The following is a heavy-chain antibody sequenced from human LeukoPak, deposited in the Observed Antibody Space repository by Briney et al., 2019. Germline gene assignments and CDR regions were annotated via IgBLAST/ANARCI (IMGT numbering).Heavy chain of an antibody. Sequence: QTGGSLRLSCAASGFTVSSYDMNWVRQAPGMGLEWVSHISSRGTTIYYADSVKGRFTISRDNVKNSLFLQMNSLRAEDTAVYYCAREEAISRNFDYWGQGTLVTVSS. CDR2: ISSRGTTI. J-gene: IGHJ4*02. D-gene: IGHD3-9*01. CDR1: GFTVSSYD. CDR3: AREEAISRNFDY. V-gene: IGHV3-48*01.